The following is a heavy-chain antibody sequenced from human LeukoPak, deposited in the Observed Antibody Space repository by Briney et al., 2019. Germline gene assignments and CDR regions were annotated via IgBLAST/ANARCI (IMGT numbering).Heavy chain of an antibody. CDR2: INAGNGNT. Sequence: GASVKVSFKASGYTSTSYAMHWVRQAPGQRLEWMGWINAGNGNTKYSQKFQGRVTITRDTSASTAYMELSSLRSEDTAVYYCARDRGPKSTIFGVVIIRADGMDVWGQGTTVTVSS. J-gene: IGHJ6*02. V-gene: IGHV1-3*01. CDR3: ARDRGPKSTIFGVVIIRADGMDV. CDR1: GYTSTSYA. D-gene: IGHD3-3*01.